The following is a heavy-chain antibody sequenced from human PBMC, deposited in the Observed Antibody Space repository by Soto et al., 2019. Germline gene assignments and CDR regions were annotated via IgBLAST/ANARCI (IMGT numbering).Heavy chain of an antibody. V-gene: IGHV1-46*01. D-gene: IGHD3-22*01. CDR1: GYTFTSYY. Sequence: ASVKVSCKASGYTFTSYYMHWVRQAPGQGLEWMGIINPSGGSTSYAQKFQGRVTMTRDTSTSTVYMELSSLRSEDTAVYYCARVGYYYDSSGYPDAFDIWAQGTMVTVSS. J-gene: IGHJ3*02. CDR2: INPSGGST. CDR3: ARVGYYYDSSGYPDAFDI.